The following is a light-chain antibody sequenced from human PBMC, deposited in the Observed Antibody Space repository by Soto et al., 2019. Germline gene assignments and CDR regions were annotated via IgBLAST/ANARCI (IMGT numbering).Light chain of an antibody. CDR1: SSNIGAGYG. V-gene: IGLV1-40*01. Sequence: QSVLTQPPSVSGAPGQRVTIPCTGSSSNIGAGYGVHWYQQLPGTAPKLLIYSYNNRPSGVPDRFSTSKAGTSASLAITGLQAEDEADYYCQAYDSSLSAPVFGGGTKLTVL. J-gene: IGLJ2*01. CDR2: SYN. CDR3: QAYDSSLSAPV.